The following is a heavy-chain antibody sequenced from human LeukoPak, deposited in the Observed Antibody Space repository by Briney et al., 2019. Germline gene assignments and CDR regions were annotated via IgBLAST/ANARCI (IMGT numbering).Heavy chain of an antibody. J-gene: IGHJ4*02. V-gene: IGHV3-30*18. CDR2: ISIDGSEK. CDR3: AKLWFGELSPVDY. Sequence: GGSLRLSCAASGFTFRNYGMHWVRQAPGKGLEWVAVISIDGSEKYYADSVKGRFTISRDNSKNTLYLQMNSLRAEDTAVYYCAKLWFGELSPVDYWGQGTLVTVSS. D-gene: IGHD3-10*01. CDR1: GFTFRNYG.